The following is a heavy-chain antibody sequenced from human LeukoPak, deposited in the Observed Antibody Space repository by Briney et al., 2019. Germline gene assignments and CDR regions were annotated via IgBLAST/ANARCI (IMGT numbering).Heavy chain of an antibody. D-gene: IGHD3-9*01. CDR1: GFTFSSYA. J-gene: IGHJ5*02. CDR3: AKPYYDILTGLRPFDP. V-gene: IGHV3-23*01. CDR2: ISGSGGST. Sequence: GASLRLSCAASGFTFSSYAMSWVRRAPGKGLEWVSAISGSGGSTYYADSVKGRFTISRDNSKNTLYLQMNSLRAEDTAVYYCAKPYYDILTGLRPFDPWGQGTLVTVSS.